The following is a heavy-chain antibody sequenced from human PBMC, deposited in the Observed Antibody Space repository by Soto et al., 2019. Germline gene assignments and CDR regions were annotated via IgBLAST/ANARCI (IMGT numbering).Heavy chain of an antibody. CDR3: AKDRYSSGWSAGGSAFDI. J-gene: IGHJ3*02. V-gene: IGHV3-30*18. Sequence: GGSLRLSCAASGFTFSSYGMHWVRQAPGKGLEWVAVISYDGSNKYYADSVKGRFTISRDNSKNTLYLQMNSLRAEDTAVYYRAKDRYSSGWSAGGSAFDIWGQGTMVTVSS. D-gene: IGHD6-19*01. CDR2: ISYDGSNK. CDR1: GFTFSSYG.